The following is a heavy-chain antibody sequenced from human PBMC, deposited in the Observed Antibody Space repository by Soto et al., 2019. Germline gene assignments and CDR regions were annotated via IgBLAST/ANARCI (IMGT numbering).Heavy chain of an antibody. CDR3: AKGKSTGDIDWFDP. J-gene: IGHJ5*02. CDR2: LIGGHYGT. CDR1: GFTIQNYA. D-gene: IGHD3-10*01. Sequence: GGSLRLSCTASGFTIQNYAMAWVRQAPGKGLEWVSTLIGGHYGTAYSYSVKGRFTVSRDNSKNCLYLQMNSLGVEDTAMYFCAKGKSTGDIDWFDPWGQGSLVTVSS. V-gene: IGHV3-23*01.